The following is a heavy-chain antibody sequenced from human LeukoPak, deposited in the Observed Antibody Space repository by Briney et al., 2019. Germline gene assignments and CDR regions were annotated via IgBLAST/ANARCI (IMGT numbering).Heavy chain of an antibody. D-gene: IGHD3-3*01. Sequence: SQTLSLTCTVSGGSISSGSYYWSWIRQPAGKGLEWIGRIYTSGGTNYNPSLKSRVTISVDTSKNQFSLKLSSVTAADTAVYYCARVPTIFGVVESAFDIWGQGTMVTVSS. J-gene: IGHJ3*02. CDR3: ARVPTIFGVVESAFDI. V-gene: IGHV4-61*02. CDR2: IYTSGGT. CDR1: GGSISSGSYY.